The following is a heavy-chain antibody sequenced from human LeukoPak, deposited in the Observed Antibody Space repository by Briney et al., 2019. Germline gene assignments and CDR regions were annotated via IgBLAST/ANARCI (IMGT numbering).Heavy chain of an antibody. V-gene: IGHV4-39*07. J-gene: IGHJ5*02. CDR1: GGSISSSSYY. D-gene: IGHD6-19*01. CDR3: ARGPPLIAVAGNSFP. CDR2: IYYSGST. Sequence: SETLSLTCTVSGGSISSSSYYWGWIRQPPGKGLEWIGSIYYSGSTYYNPSLKSRVTISVDTSKNQFSLKLSSVTAADTAVYYCARGPPLIAVAGNSFPWGQGTLVTVSS.